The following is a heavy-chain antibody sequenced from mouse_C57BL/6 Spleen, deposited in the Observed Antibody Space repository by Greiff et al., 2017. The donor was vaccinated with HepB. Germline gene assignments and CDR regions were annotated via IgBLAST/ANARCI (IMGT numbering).Heavy chain of an antibody. CDR2: IDPEDGDT. D-gene: IGHD1-1*01. CDR1: GFNIKDYY. Sequence: EVKLVESGAELVRPGASVKLSCTASGFNIKDYYMHWVKQRPEQGLEWIGRIDPEDGDTEYAPKFQGKATMTADTSSNTAYLQLSSLTSWDTAVYYCTPITTVVATAYWGQGTTLTVSS. CDR3: TPITTVVATAY. V-gene: IGHV14-1*01. J-gene: IGHJ2*01.